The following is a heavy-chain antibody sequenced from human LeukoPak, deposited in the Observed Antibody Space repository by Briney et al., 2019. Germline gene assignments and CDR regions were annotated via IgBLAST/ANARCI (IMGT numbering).Heavy chain of an antibody. CDR3: AKGSSSWYPFDY. CDR2: ISGGGDST. Sequence: GGSLRLSCAASGYTFSSYAMSWVRQAPGKGLEWVSAISGGGDSTYFADSVKGRFTISRDNSKNTLYLQMNTLGAEDTAVYYCAKGSSSWYPFDYWGQGTLVTVSS. D-gene: IGHD6-13*01. CDR1: GYTFSSYA. J-gene: IGHJ4*02. V-gene: IGHV3-23*01.